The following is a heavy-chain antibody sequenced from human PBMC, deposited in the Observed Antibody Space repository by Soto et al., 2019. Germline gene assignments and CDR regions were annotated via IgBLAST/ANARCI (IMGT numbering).Heavy chain of an antibody. D-gene: IGHD1-7*01. J-gene: IGHJ6*02. V-gene: IGHV4-34*12. Sequence: QVHLQQWGAGLLKPSGTLSLTCAVSGGSFTEAYWTWVRQSPGRGLEWIGEVFHAGNTNYNPSLKSRVPLSIDTAKNQFSLRLTSVTAADSAVYYCARAPRELLAEGPLFLYYYYGFDVWGQGTTVIVSS. CDR1: GGSFTEAY. CDR3: ARAPRELLAEGPLFLYYYYGFDV. CDR2: VFHAGNT.